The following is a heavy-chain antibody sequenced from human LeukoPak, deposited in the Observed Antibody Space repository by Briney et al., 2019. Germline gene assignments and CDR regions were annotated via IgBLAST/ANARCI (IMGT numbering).Heavy chain of an antibody. CDR1: GASIRSFY. CDR2: ISYSGST. D-gene: IGHD6-13*01. V-gene: IGHV4-59*01. J-gene: IGHJ3*02. CDR3: AQQVVGTSDTFDI. Sequence: SETLSLTCSVSGASIRSFYWSWIRQPPGKGLEWIGYISYSGSTKYNPSLKSRATMSADTSKSQLSLRLDSVTAADTAVYFCAQQVVGTSDTFDIWGQGRMVTVSS.